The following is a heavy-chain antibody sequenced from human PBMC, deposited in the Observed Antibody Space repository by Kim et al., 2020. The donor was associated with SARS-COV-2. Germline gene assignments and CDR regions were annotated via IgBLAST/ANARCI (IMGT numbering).Heavy chain of an antibody. D-gene: IGHD1-26*01. CDR2: MNQDGDRK. J-gene: IGHJ4*02. CDR3: ARGGGSFIFSAVDY. V-gene: IGHV3-7*01. Sequence: GGSLRLSCAASGFTFSRYWMTWVRQAPGKGLEWVAHMNQDGDRKDLVDSVKGRFTISRDNAKNSLYLQMNSLRGEDTAVYYCARGGGSFIFSAVDYWSQGTLVTVSS. CDR1: GFTFSRYW.